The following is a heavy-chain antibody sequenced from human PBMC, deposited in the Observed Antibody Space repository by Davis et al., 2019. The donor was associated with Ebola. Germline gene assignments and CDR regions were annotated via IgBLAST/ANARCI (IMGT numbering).Heavy chain of an antibody. CDR3: TPRLAD. CDR1: GFTFSGSA. Sequence: GGSLRLSCAASGFTFSGSAMHCVRQASGNGLEWVGRIRSKANSYATAYAASVKGRFTISRDDSKNTAYLQMNSLKTEDTAVYYCTPRLADWGQGTLVTVSS. V-gene: IGHV3-73*01. D-gene: IGHD3-9*01. J-gene: IGHJ4*02. CDR2: IRSKANSYAT.